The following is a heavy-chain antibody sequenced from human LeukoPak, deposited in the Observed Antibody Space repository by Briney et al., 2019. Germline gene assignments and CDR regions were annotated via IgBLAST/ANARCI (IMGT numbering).Heavy chain of an antibody. V-gene: IGHV4-4*07. CDR1: GGSISSYY. Sequence: SETLSLTCTVSGGSISSYYWSWIRQPAGKGLEWIGRIYTSGSTNYNPSLKSRVTISVDTSKNQFSLKLSSVTAADTAVYYCARRTYYYDSSGYLNDAFDIWGQGTMVTVSS. J-gene: IGHJ3*02. CDR3: ARRTYYYDSSGYLNDAFDI. CDR2: IYTSGST. D-gene: IGHD3-22*01.